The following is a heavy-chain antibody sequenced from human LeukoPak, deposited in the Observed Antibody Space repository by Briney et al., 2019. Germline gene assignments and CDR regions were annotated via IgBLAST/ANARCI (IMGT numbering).Heavy chain of an antibody. CDR2: IYTSGST. V-gene: IGHV4-4*07. D-gene: IGHD6-13*01. CDR1: GDSISSYY. CDR3: AREGLARSGWYVDY. Sequence: PSETLSLTCTVSGDSISSYYWSWIRQPAGKGLEWIGRIYTSGSTNYNPSLKSRVTISVDTSKNQFSLKLSSVTAADTAVYYCAREGLARSGWYVDYWGQGTLVTVSS. J-gene: IGHJ4*02.